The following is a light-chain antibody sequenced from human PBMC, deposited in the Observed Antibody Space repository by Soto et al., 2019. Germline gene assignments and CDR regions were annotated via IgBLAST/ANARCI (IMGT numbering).Light chain of an antibody. CDR1: QSVSSSY. Sequence: EIVSTQSPGTLSLSPGERATLSCRASQSVSSSYLAWYQQKPGQAPRLLMYGASSRDTGIPDRFSGSGSGTDFPLTLSRLEPEDFAVYYCQKYGSSLWTFGQGTKVE. J-gene: IGKJ1*01. V-gene: IGKV3-20*01. CDR3: QKYGSSLWT. CDR2: GAS.